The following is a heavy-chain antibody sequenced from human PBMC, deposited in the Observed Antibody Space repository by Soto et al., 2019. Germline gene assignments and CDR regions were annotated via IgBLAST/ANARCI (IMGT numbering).Heavy chain of an antibody. CDR3: ARYYSSGYYLGY. Sequence: SETLSLTCTVSGGSISSSSYYWGWIRQPPGKGLEWIGSIYYRGSTYYNPSLKSRITISVDTSKNQFSLKRIYVTAADTAVYYCARYYSSGYYLGYWGQGTLVTVSS. D-gene: IGHD3-22*01. V-gene: IGHV4-39*01. CDR2: IYYRGST. J-gene: IGHJ4*02. CDR1: GGSISSSSYY.